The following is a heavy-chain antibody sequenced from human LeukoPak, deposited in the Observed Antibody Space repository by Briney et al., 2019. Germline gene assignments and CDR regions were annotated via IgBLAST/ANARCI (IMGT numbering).Heavy chain of an antibody. CDR3: ARERRSSSPGEQQLVRAFDI. J-gene: IGHJ3*02. D-gene: IGHD6-13*01. CDR1: GYTFTNYA. CDR2: INTNTGNP. Sequence: GASVKVSCKASGYTFTNYAMNWVRQAPGQGLEWMGWINTNTGNPTYAQGFTGRFVSSLDTSVSTAYLQISSLKAEDTAMYYCARERRSSSPGEQQLVRAFDIWGQGTMVTVSS. V-gene: IGHV7-4-1*02.